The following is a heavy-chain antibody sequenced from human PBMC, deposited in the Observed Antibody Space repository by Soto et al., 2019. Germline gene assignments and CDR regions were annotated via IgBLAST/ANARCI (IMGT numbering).Heavy chain of an antibody. CDR1: GYTFTSHG. V-gene: IGHV1-18*01. J-gene: IGHJ4*02. CDR2: ISAFSANT. CDR3: LAGGWGEVLGSIG. D-gene: IGHD3-22*01. Sequence: QVQLVPSGAEVKKPGASVKVSCKASGYTFTSHGISWVRQAPGQGLEWRGCISAFSANTHYAQHFQDRVTMTTDTSTSTAYMERRSLRSDDTDVYFCLAGGWGEVLGSIGWGPGTLVIVSS.